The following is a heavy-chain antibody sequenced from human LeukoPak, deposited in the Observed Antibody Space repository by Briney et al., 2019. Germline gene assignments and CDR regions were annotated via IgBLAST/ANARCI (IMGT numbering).Heavy chain of an antibody. D-gene: IGHD3-3*01. CDR2: IRSKANSYAT. Sequence: PGGSLRLSCAASGFTFRGSAMHWVRQASGKGLEWVGRIRSKANSYATAYASSVKGRFTISRDDSKNTAYLQMNSLKTEDTAVYYCRFLEWLDYYYYYMDVWGKGTTVTVSS. V-gene: IGHV3-73*01. CDR1: GFTFRGSA. CDR3: RFLEWLDYYYYYMDV. J-gene: IGHJ6*03.